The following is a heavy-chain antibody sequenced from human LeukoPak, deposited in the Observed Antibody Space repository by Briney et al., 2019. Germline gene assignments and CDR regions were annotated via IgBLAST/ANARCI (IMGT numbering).Heavy chain of an antibody. CDR3: ARSIDYSSSWYYFDY. CDR2: IIPIFGTA. J-gene: IGHJ4*02. Sequence: SVKVSCKASGYTFTNYGISWVRQAPGQGLEWMGGIIPIFGTANYAQKFQGRVTITADESTSTAYMELSSLRSEDTAVYYCARSIDYSSSWYYFDYWGQGTLVTVSS. CDR1: GYTFTNYG. D-gene: IGHD6-13*01. V-gene: IGHV1-69*13.